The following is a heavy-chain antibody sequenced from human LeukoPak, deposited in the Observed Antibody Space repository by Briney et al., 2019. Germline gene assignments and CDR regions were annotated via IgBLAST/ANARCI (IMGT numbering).Heavy chain of an antibody. J-gene: IGHJ5*02. CDR2: INPNSGGT. CDR3: ARKQGVGTINWFDP. CDR1: GYTFTSYG. D-gene: IGHD2-2*01. V-gene: IGHV1-2*02. Sequence: ASVKVSCKASGYTFTSYGISWVRQAPGQGLEWMGWINPNSGGTNYAQKFQGRVTMTRDTSISTAYMELSRLRSDDTAVYYCARKQGVGTINWFDPWGQGTLVTVSS.